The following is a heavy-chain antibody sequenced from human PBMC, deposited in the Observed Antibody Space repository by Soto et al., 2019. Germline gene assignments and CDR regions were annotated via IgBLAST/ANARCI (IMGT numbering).Heavy chain of an antibody. CDR1: GFTFSSYA. D-gene: IGHD4-17*01. Sequence: GGSLRLSCAASGFTFSSYAMHWVRQAPGKGLEYVSAISSNGGSTYYANSVKGRFTISRDNSKNTLYLQMGSLRAEDMAVYYCARAGYGDYAPSASLYYFDYWGQGTLVTVSS. CDR3: ARAGYGDYAPSASLYYFDY. J-gene: IGHJ4*02. CDR2: ISSNGGST. V-gene: IGHV3-64*01.